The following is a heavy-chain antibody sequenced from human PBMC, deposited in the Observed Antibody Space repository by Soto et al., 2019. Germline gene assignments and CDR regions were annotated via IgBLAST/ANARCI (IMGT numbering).Heavy chain of an antibody. CDR1: GFTFSSFA. Sequence: PGRSLRLSCAASGFTFSSFAMGWVRQAPGKGLEWVSDIIDSGGSTYYADSVKGRFTISRDNSKSTLYLQMNSLRAEDTALYYCAKGRSHYYYSGVDVWGQGTTVTVSS. CDR3: AKGRSHYYYSGVDV. J-gene: IGHJ6*02. V-gene: IGHV3-23*01. CDR2: IIDSGGST.